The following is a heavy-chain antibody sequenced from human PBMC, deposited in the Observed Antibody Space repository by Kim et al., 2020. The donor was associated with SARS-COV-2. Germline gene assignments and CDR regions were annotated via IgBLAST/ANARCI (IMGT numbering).Heavy chain of an antibody. Sequence: SQTLSLTCTVSGGSISSYYWTWIRQPPGKGLEWIGYIYYSGSTNYNTNYNPSLNSRATISVDTSKNQFSLKLSSVTAADTAVYYCARHVQSSGWYEAYFDLWGRGTLVTVSS. D-gene: IGHD6-19*01. CDR2: IYYSGSTNYNT. V-gene: IGHV4-59*08. CDR1: GGSISSYY. J-gene: IGHJ2*01. CDR3: ARHVQSSGWYEAYFDL.